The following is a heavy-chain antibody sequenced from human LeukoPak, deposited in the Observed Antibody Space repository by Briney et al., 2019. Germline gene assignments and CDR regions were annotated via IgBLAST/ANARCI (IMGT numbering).Heavy chain of an antibody. V-gene: IGHV4-61*02. CDR2: IYTSGST. J-gene: IGHJ6*03. CDR3: ARDPPKEYSWNYSYMDV. D-gene: IGHD4-11*01. CDR1: GGSISNGYY. Sequence: SQTLSLTCTVSGGSISNGYYWSWIRHPAGKGLEWIGRIYTSGSTNYNPSLKSRVTISVDTSKNQFSLKLSSVTAADTALYYCARDPPKEYSWNYSYMDVWGKGTTVTVSS.